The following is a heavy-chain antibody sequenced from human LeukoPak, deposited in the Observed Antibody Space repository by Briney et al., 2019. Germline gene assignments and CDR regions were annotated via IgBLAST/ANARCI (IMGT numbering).Heavy chain of an antibody. V-gene: IGHV3-7*01. CDR3: ARAAYYYGSGPALPPYYYYMDV. CDR2: IKQDGSEK. CDR1: GFTFSSYW. D-gene: IGHD3-10*01. J-gene: IGHJ6*03. Sequence: GGSLRLSCAASGFTFSSYWMSWVRQAPGKGLEWVANIKQDGSEKYYVDSVKGRFTISRDNAKNSLYLQMNSLRAEDTAVYYCARAAYYYGSGPALPPYYYYMDVWGKGTTVTVSS.